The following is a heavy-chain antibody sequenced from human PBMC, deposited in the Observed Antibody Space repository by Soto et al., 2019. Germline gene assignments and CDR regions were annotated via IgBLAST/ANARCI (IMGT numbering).Heavy chain of an antibody. V-gene: IGHV4-31*03. CDR3: ARGRTEYDFWSGYPN. CDR1: GGSVIRCAYY. D-gene: IGHD3-3*01. Sequence: SEPLSITCTVSGGSVIRCAYYWTWIRQHPGKGLEWSGNIFHSGSTYYNPSLKSRVTVSVDTSKNQFSLKLSSVTAADTAVYYCARGRTEYDFWSGYPNWGQGALVTVSS. CDR2: IFHSGST. J-gene: IGHJ1*01.